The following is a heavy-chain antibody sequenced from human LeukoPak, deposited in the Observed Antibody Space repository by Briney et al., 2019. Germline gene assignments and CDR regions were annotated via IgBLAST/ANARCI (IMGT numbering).Heavy chain of an antibody. V-gene: IGHV1-2*02. D-gene: IGHD1-1*01. Sequence: ASVKVSCKASGYTFTGYYMHWVRQAPGQGLEWMGWINPNSGGTNYAQKFQGRVTMTRDTSISTAYMELSRLRSDDTAVYYCARNWIGVRGTLFDYWGQGTLVTVSS. J-gene: IGHJ4*02. CDR1: GYTFTGYY. CDR2: INPNSGGT. CDR3: ARNWIGVRGTLFDY.